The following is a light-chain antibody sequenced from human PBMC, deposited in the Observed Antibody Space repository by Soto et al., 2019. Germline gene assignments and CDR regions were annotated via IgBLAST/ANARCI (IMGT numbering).Light chain of an antibody. CDR1: SSDVGGYNY. CDR2: DVS. CDR3: SSYTSSRV. J-gene: IGLJ2*01. Sequence: QSALTQPASVSGSPGQSITISCTGTSSDVGGYNYVSWYQQHPGKAPKLMTYDVSNRPSGVSNRFSGSKSGNTASLTISGLKAEDEADYYCSSYTSSRVFGGGTKRTVL. V-gene: IGLV2-14*01.